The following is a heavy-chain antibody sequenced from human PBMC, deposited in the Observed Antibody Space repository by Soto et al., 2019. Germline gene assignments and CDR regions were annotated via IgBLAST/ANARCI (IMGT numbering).Heavy chain of an antibody. CDR3: AGELNRGGFSN. J-gene: IGHJ4*02. CDR1: GYTFTSYD. V-gene: IGHV1-8*01. D-gene: IGHD2-2*01. CDR2: MNPNSGNT. Sequence: QVQLVQSGAEVKKPGASVKVSCKASGYTFTSYDINRVRQATGQGLEWMGWMNPNSGNTGYAQKYQGRVTMTRNTSVRTAHIDRSSLRSEDTAVYDIAGELNRGGFSNWGQGTAVTVSS.